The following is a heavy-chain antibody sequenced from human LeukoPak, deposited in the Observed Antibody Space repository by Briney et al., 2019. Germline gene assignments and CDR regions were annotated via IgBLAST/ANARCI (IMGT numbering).Heavy chain of an antibody. J-gene: IGHJ4*02. CDR1: GGSISDYY. D-gene: IGHD3-22*01. V-gene: IGHV4-4*07. CDR3: ARESAPRYYYDSSGYPSGYYFDY. CDR2: IYRSWST. Sequence: SETLSLTCTVSGGSISDYYWSWIRQPAGKGLEWIGRIYRSWSTNYNPSLKSRVTMSVDTSKNQFSLKLSSVTAADTAVYYCARESAPRYYYDSSGYPSGYYFDYWGQGTLVTVSS.